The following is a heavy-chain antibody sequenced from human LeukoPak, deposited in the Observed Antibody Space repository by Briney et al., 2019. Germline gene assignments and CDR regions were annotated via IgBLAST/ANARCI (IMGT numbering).Heavy chain of an antibody. D-gene: IGHD1-26*01. CDR1: GFTFSSCA. J-gene: IGHJ4*02. CDR2: IIDSGNSI. Sequence: GGSLRLSCAASGFTFSSCAMSWVRQAPGKGLEWVPTIIDSGNSIYYADSAGGRFTISRDNSKNTLYLQMNSLRAGDTAVYYCAKDPIFSGSYGVFDYWGLGTLVTVSS. V-gene: IGHV3-23*01. CDR3: AKDPIFSGSYGVFDY.